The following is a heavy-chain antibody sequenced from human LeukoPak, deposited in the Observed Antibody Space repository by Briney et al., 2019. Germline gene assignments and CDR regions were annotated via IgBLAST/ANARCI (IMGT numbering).Heavy chain of an antibody. Sequence: GASVKVSCKASGYSFTSYDVTWVRQAPGQGLEWMGWISTKNGNTNYAQKLQGRVTMTTDTSTSTAYMELRSLRSDDTAVYYCARGGVGTQLEVDYWGQGTLVTVSS. J-gene: IGHJ4*02. CDR3: ARGGVGTQLEVDY. CDR2: ISTKNGNT. V-gene: IGHV1-18*01. CDR1: GYSFTSYD. D-gene: IGHD1-26*01.